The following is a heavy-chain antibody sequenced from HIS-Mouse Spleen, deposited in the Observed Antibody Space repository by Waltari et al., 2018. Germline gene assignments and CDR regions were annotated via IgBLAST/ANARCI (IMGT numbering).Heavy chain of an antibody. CDR2: IYYSGST. D-gene: IGHD1-26*01. V-gene: IGHV4-39*07. Sequence: QLQLQESGPGLVKPSETLSPTCTVSGCSISSSSYYWGWIRQPPGKGLEWIGSIYYSGSTYYNPSLKSRVTISVDTSKNQFSLKLSSVTAADTAVYYCARDRELYFDYWGQGTLVTVSS. CDR1: GCSISSSSYY. CDR3: ARDRELYFDY. J-gene: IGHJ4*02.